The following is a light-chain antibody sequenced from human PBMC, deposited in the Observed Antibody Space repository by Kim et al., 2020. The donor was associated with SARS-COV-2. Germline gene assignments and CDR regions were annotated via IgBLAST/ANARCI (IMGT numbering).Light chain of an antibody. CDR2: DVS. Sequence: GPSFTISCTGTSSDVGGYNYVSWYQQHPGNAPKLMIYDVSKRPSGVSNRFSGSKSGNTASLTISGLQAEDEADYYCSSYTSSSTYVLGTGTKVTVL. CDR1: SSDVGGYNY. V-gene: IGLV2-14*04. J-gene: IGLJ1*01. CDR3: SSYTSSSTYV.